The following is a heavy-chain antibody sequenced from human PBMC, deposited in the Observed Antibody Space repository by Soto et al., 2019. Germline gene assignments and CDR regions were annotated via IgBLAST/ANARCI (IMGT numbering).Heavy chain of an antibody. D-gene: IGHD3-16*02. CDR2: ISSSSSYI. J-gene: IGHJ6*02. V-gene: IGHV3-21*01. Sequence: GGSLRLSCAASGFTFSSYSMNWVRQAPGKGLEWVSSISSSSSYIYYADSVKGRFTISRDNAKNSLYLQMNSLRAEDTAVYYCARDSLARMITFVGVIAAIGPHPDHYYYGMEVWGQGTTVTVSS. CDR3: ARDSLARMITFVGVIAAIGPHPDHYYYGMEV. CDR1: GFTFSSYS.